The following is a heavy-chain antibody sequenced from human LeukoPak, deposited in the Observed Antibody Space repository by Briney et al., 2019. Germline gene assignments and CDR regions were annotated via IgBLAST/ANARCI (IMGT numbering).Heavy chain of an antibody. Sequence: GGSLRLSCAASGFTVSDHYMTWVRQAPGKGLEWVSITYTGDSTYSADSVKDRFTVSRDSSKNTLYLEMNSLRAEDTAIYYCARSALLTADPFDYWGQGTLVTVSS. CDR2: TYTGDST. J-gene: IGHJ4*02. CDR1: GFTVSDHY. D-gene: IGHD2-2*01. CDR3: ARSALLTADPFDY. V-gene: IGHV3-66*01.